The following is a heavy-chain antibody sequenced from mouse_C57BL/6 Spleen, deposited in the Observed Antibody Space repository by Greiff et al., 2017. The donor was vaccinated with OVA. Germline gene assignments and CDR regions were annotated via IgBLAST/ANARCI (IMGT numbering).Heavy chain of an antibody. CDR3: ARRPYYYGGSSEGYFEY. Sequence: QVQLQQSGPELVKPGASVKISCTASGYAFSSSWMNWVKQRPGKGLEWIGRIYPGDGDTNYNGKFKGQATLTADKSSSTAYMQLSSLTSEDSAVYCCARRPYYYGGSSEGYFEYRGQGTTLTVSS. D-gene: IGHD1-1*01. J-gene: IGHJ2*01. V-gene: IGHV1-82*01. CDR2: IYPGDGDT. CDR1: GYAFSSSW.